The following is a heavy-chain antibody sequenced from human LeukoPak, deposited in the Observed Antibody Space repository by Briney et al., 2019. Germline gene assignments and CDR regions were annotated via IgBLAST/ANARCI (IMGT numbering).Heavy chain of an antibody. J-gene: IGHJ4*02. V-gene: IGHV3-66*01. D-gene: IGHD5-18*01. CDR3: ARDRADGYNYGDSFDN. CDR1: GFTVSNNY. CDR2: IYSNGKA. Sequence: GGSLRLSCVASGFTVSNNYMSWVRQAPGKGLEWVSVIYSNGKAYYIDSVKGRFTISRDISQNTLFLQMNNLRAEDTAVYYCARDRADGYNYGDSFDNWGQGVLVTVSS.